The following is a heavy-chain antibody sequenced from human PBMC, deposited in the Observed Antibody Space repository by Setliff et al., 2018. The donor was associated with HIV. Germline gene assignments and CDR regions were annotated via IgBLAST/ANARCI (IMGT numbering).Heavy chain of an antibody. Sequence: SETLSLTCAVYGGSFSGYYWNWIRQPPGKGLEWIGEINHSGSTNYNPSLKSRVTISADTSKNQFSLRLKSVTAAETAVYYCARGGDGYNPGGGTFDHWGQGTLVTV. CDR3: ARGGDGYNPGGGTFDH. D-gene: IGHD1-1*01. J-gene: IGHJ4*02. CDR2: INHSGST. CDR1: GGSFSGYY. V-gene: IGHV4-34*01.